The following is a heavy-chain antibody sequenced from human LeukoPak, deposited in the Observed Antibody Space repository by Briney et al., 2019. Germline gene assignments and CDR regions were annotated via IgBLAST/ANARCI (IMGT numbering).Heavy chain of an antibody. CDR2: MNPNSGNT. CDR1: GYTFTSYD. V-gene: IGHV1-8*01. D-gene: IGHD2-2*01. Sequence: ASVKVSCKASGYTFTSYDINWVRQATGQGLEWMGWMNPNSGNTGYAQKFQGRVTMTRNTSISTAYMELSSLRSEDTAVYYCARRGPPSYYYYYYMDVWGKGTTVTISS. J-gene: IGHJ6*03. CDR3: ARRGPPSYYYYYYMDV.